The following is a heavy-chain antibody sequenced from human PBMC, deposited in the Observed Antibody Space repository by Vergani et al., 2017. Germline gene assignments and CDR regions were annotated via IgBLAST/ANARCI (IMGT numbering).Heavy chain of an antibody. J-gene: IGHJ4*02. CDR3: AKDAVSSPVLRFLEWLLYFDY. D-gene: IGHD3-3*01. CDR2: ISAYNGNT. V-gene: IGHV1-18*01. CDR1: GYTFTSYG. Sequence: VQLVQSGAEVKKPGASVKVSCKASGYTFTSYGISWVRQAPGQGLEWMGWISAYNGNTNYAQKLQGRVTMTTDTSTSTAYMELRSLRSDDTAVYYCAKDAVSSPVLRFLEWLLYFDYWGQGTLVTVSS.